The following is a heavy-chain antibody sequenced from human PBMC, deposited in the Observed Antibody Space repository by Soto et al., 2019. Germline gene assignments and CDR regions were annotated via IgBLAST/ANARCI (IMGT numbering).Heavy chain of an antibody. V-gene: IGHV3-23*01. Sequence: EVQLLESGGGLVQPGGSLRLSCAASGFTFSSYAMSWVRQAPGKGLEWVSAISGSGGSTYYADSVKGRFTISRDNSKNTLYLKMNSLRAEDTAVYYCAKGGEAARPFYYCYYYMDVWGKGTTVTVSS. CDR3: AKGGEAARPFYYCYYYMDV. D-gene: IGHD6-6*01. J-gene: IGHJ6*03. CDR1: GFTFSSYA. CDR2: ISGSGGST.